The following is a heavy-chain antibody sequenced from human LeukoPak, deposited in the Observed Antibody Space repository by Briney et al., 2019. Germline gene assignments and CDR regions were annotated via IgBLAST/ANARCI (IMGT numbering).Heavy chain of an antibody. CDR3: AKDPHSDDYGDSLGWYFDL. J-gene: IGHJ2*01. CDR2: ISGSGGST. V-gene: IGHV3-23*01. CDR1: GFTFSSYA. D-gene: IGHD4-17*01. Sequence: GGSLRLSCAASGFTFSSYAMSWVRQAPGKGLEWVSAISGSGGSTYYADSVKGRFTISRDNSKNTLYLQMNSLRAEDTAVYYCAKDPHSDDYGDSLGWYFDLWGRGTLVTVSS.